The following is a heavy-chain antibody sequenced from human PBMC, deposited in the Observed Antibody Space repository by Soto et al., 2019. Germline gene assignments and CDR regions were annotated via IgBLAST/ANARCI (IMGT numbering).Heavy chain of an antibody. CDR2: INPSGGST. V-gene: IGHV1-46*01. D-gene: IGHD5-12*01. CDR1: GYTFTIYY. Sequence: ASVKVSCKASGYTFTIYYMHWVRQTPGQGLEWMGIINPSGGSTSYAQKFQGRVTMTRDTSTSTAYMELSSLRSEDTAVYYCATDPRAWLRGGYYYYMDVWGKGTTVTVS. J-gene: IGHJ6*03. CDR3: ATDPRAWLRGGYYYYMDV.